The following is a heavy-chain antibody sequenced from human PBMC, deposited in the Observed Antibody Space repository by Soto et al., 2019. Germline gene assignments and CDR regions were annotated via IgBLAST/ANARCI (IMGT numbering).Heavy chain of an antibody. Sequence: SETVSLTCTVSGGSITSGGYFWSWIRHYPGKGLEWIGYMYNSGNTDYTPSLKSRVTISLDTSKNRFSLRLSSVTAADTAVYYCARGAGTAYYYGMDVWGPGTTVTVSS. CDR1: GGSITSGGYF. CDR3: ARGAGTAYYYGMDV. J-gene: IGHJ6*02. CDR2: MYNSGNT. V-gene: IGHV4-31*03. D-gene: IGHD1-1*01.